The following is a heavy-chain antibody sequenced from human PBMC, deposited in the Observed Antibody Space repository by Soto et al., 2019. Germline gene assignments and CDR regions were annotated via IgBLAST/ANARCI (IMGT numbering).Heavy chain of an antibody. D-gene: IGHD3-10*01. CDR2: INPSGGST. Sequence: GASVKVSCKASGYTFTSYYMHWVRQAPGQGLEWMGIINPSGGSTSYAQKFQGRVTMTRDTSTSTVYMELSSLRSEDTAVYYCARALSNYYGSGMAYYYYYGMDVWGQGTTVTVSS. J-gene: IGHJ6*02. CDR1: GYTFTSYY. V-gene: IGHV1-46*03. CDR3: ARALSNYYGSGMAYYYYYGMDV.